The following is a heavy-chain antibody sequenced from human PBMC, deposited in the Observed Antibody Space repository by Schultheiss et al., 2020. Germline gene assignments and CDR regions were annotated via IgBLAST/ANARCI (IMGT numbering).Heavy chain of an antibody. CDR1: GFTFDDYA. CDR2: ISGSGGST. CDR3: AKDTSSSWYA. D-gene: IGHD6-13*01. V-gene: IGHV3-23*01. J-gene: IGHJ4*02. Sequence: GGSLRLSCAASGFTFDDYAMHWVRQAPGKGLEWVSAISGSGGSTYYPGSVKGRFTISRENAKNSLYLQMNSLRAEDTAVYYCAKDTSSSWYAWGQGTLVTVSS.